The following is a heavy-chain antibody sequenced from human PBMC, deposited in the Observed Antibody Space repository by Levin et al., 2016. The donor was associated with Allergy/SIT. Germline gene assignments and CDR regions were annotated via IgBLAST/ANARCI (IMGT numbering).Heavy chain of an antibody. Sequence: GGSLRLSCAASGFTFSSYAMHWVRQAPGKGLEWVAVISYDGSNKYYADSVKGRFTISRDNSKNTLYLQMNSLRAEDTAVYYCASVDYDSSGYYRYWGQGTLVTVSS. V-gene: IGHV3-30*04. J-gene: IGHJ4*02. CDR2: ISYDGSNK. CDR3: ASVDYDSSGYYRY. CDR1: GFTFSSYA. D-gene: IGHD3-22*01.